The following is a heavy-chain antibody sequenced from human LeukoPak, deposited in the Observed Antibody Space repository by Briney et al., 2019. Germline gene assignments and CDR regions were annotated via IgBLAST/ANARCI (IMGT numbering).Heavy chain of an antibody. D-gene: IGHD2-2*01. CDR2: IDHSGST. CDR1: GGSFSGYY. V-gene: IGHV4-34*01. Sequence: SETLSLTCAVYGGSFSGYYWSWIGQPPGQGLGWIGEIDHSGSTNYNPSFKSRVTISVDPSKNQFSLKLSSVTAADPAVYYCARGLRYCSSTSCYPWERTYYFDYWRQGTLVTVSS. J-gene: IGHJ4*02. CDR3: ARGLRYCSSTSCYPWERTYYFDY.